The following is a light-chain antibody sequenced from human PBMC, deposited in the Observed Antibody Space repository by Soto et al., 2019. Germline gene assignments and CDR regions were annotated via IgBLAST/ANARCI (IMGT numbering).Light chain of an antibody. CDR1: PSISSSY. Sequence: EIVLTQSPGTLSLSPGERATLSCRASPSISSSYLAWYQQKPGQAPRLLISGASSRATGIPARFSGSGSGTDFTLTISRLEPEDVATYYCQKYNSAPHTFGGGTKVEIK. CDR2: GAS. CDR3: QKYNSAPHT. V-gene: IGKV3-20*01. J-gene: IGKJ4*01.